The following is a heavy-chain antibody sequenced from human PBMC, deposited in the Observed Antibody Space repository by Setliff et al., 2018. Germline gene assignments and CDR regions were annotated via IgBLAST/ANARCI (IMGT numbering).Heavy chain of an antibody. CDR2: IYTSGAT. D-gene: IGHD2-21*01. J-gene: IGHJ6*02. CDR1: GASLSSGSYY. V-gene: IGHV4-61*02. Sequence: PSETLSLTCTVSGASLSSGSYYWSRIRQSAGKGLEWIGRIYTSGATTYSPSLKSRVSISADTSKNLFSLRLKSVTAADTAVYYCAKEYVVNSFVSNSHQHYGLDVWGQGTTVTVSS. CDR3: AKEYVVNSFVSNSHQHYGLDV.